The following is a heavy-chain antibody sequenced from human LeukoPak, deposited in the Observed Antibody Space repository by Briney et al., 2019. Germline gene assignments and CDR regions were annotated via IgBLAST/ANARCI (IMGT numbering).Heavy chain of an antibody. Sequence: SETLSLTCTVSGGSITSGSYHWGWIRQSPGKGLEWIGNTYYTGSAYYRPSLQSRVSISVDTSKKEFSLKLTSVTAADTAVYYCARDRDGYAYSSDYWGQGTLVTVSS. CDR1: GGSITSGSYH. J-gene: IGHJ4*02. V-gene: IGHV4-39*02. CDR3: ARDRDGYAYSSDY. D-gene: IGHD5-24*01. CDR2: TYYTGSA.